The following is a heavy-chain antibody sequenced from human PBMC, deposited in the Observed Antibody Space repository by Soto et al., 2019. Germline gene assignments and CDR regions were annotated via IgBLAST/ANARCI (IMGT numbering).Heavy chain of an antibody. CDR1: GFTFSDYY. CDR3: ARLGPYYYDTNGFDI. CDR2: ISSSSSYT. J-gene: IGHJ3*02. Sequence: PGGSLRLSCAASGFTFSDYYMSWIRQAPGKGLEWVSYISSSSSYTKYADSVKGRFSISRDNAKNSVYLQMNSLRAEDTAVYYCARLGPYYYDTNGFDIWGQGTMVTVSS. D-gene: IGHD3-22*01. V-gene: IGHV3-11*03.